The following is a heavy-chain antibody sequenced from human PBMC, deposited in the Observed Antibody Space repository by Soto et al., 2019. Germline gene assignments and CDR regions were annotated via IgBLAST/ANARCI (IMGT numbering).Heavy chain of an antibody. V-gene: IGHV3-30*18. CDR2: ISYDGSNK. J-gene: IGHJ6*03. Sequence: GGSLRLSCAASGFTFSSYGMHWVRQAPGKGLEWVAVISYDGSNKYYADSVKGRFTISRDNSKNTLYLQMNSLRAEDTAVYYCAKDSGYYYYMDVWGKGTTVTVSS. CDR3: AKDSGYYYYMDV. CDR1: GFTFSSYG. D-gene: IGHD3-10*01.